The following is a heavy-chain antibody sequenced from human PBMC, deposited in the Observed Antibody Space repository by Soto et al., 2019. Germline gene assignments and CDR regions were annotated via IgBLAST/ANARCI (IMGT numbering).Heavy chain of an antibody. V-gene: IGHV2-5*02. CDR2: IYWDDDK. CDR1: GFSLSTSGVG. J-gene: IGHJ3*02. CDR3: AHSPLADYVWGSYRPLRAFDI. D-gene: IGHD3-16*02. Sequence: QITLKESGPTLVKPTQTLTLTCTFSGFSLSTSGVGVGWIRQPPGKALEWLALIYWDDDKRYSPSLKSRLTTTKDTSKNQVVLTMTNMDPVDTATYYCAHSPLADYVWGSYRPLRAFDIWGQGTMVTVSS.